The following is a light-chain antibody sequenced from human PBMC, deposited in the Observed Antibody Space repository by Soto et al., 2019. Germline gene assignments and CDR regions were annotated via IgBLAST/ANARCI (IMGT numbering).Light chain of an antibody. CDR2: KVS. V-gene: IGKV2-24*01. CDR3: MQAKQLRT. Sequence: DIVLTQTPLLSPVTLGQPASISCRSSRSLVDSDGNAYLTWLHQRPGQPPRPLIYKVSQRLSGVPDRFSGSGAVTDFTLHISRVEAEDVGTYFGMQAKQLRTFGQGTRLEIK. J-gene: IGKJ5*01. CDR1: RSLVDSDGNAY.